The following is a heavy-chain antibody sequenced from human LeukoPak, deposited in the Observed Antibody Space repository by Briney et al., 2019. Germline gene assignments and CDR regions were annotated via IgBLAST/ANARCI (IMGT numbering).Heavy chain of an antibody. CDR3: AKGAYGGYYYMDV. Sequence: GGSLRLSCAASGFTFDDYAMHWVRQAPGKGLEWVSGISWNSGSIGYADSVKGRFTISRDNAKNSLYLQMNSLRAEDTALYYCAKGAYGGYYYMDVWGKGTTVTVSS. J-gene: IGHJ6*03. D-gene: IGHD3-16*01. V-gene: IGHV3-9*01. CDR1: GFTFDDYA. CDR2: ISWNSGSI.